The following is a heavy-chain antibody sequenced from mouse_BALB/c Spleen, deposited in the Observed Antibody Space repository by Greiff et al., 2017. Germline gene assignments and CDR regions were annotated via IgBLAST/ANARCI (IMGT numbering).Heavy chain of an antibody. D-gene: IGHD3-2*02. Sequence: EVQGVESGGGLVQPGGSRKLSCAASGFTFSSFGMHWVRQAPEKGLEWVAYISSGSSTIYYADTVKGRFTISRDNPKNTLFLQMTSLRSEDTAMYYCARRGRGYYYAMDYWGQGTSVTVSS. CDR1: GFTFSSFG. CDR2: ISSGSSTI. J-gene: IGHJ4*01. CDR3: ARRGRGYYYAMDY. V-gene: IGHV5-17*02.